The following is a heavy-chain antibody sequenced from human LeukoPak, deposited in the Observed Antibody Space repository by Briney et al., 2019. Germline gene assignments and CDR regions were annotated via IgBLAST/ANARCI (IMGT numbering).Heavy chain of an antibody. CDR2: IYYSGST. Sequence: PSETLSLTCTASGVSISSSSYYWGWIRQPPGKGLEWIGSIYYSGSTYYNPSLKSRVTISVDTSKNQFSLKLSSVTAADTAVYYCARLMTTVTTWTFWGQGTLVTVSS. CDR1: GVSISSSSYY. D-gene: IGHD4-17*01. J-gene: IGHJ4*02. CDR3: ARLMTTVTTWTF. V-gene: IGHV4-39*07.